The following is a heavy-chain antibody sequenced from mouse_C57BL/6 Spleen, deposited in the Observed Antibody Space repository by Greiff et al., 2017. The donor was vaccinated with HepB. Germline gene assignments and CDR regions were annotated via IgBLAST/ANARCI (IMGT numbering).Heavy chain of an antibody. D-gene: IGHD2-3*01. V-gene: IGHV1-54*01. CDR3: ARGVIYDGYYEGFAY. Sequence: QVQLQQSGAELVRPGTSVKVSCKASGYAFTNYLIEWVKQRPGQGLEWIGVINPGSGGTNYNEKFKGKATLTADKSSSTAYMQLSSLTSEDSAVYFCARGVIYDGYYEGFAYWGQGTLVTVSA. CDR1: GYAFTNYL. CDR2: INPGSGGT. J-gene: IGHJ3*01.